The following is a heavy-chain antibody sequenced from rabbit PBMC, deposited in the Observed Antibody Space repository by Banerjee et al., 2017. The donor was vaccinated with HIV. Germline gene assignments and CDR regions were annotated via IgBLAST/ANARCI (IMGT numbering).Heavy chain of an antibody. CDR1: GFDFSSNA. Sequence: QSLEESGGDLVQPEGSLTLTCKASGFDFSSNAMCWVRQAPGKGLEWIACIYAGSSGSTWYASWAKGRFTVSKTSSTTVTLQMTSLTAADTATYFCARDLAGVTGWNFGLWGPGTLVTVS. CDR2: IYAGSSGST. D-gene: IGHD4-1*01. CDR3: ARDLAGVTGWNFGL. V-gene: IGHV1S40*01. J-gene: IGHJ6*01.